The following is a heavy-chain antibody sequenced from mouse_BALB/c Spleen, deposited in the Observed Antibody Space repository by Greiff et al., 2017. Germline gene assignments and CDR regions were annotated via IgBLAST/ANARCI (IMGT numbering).Heavy chain of an antibody. CDR3: ARDRQLGLRGYFDV. V-gene: IGHV2-9*02. CDR1: GFSLTSYG. Sequence: QVQLKESGPGLVAPSQSLSITCTVSGFSLTSYGVHWVRQPPGKGLEWLGVIWAGGSTNYNSALMSRLSISKDNSKSQVFLKMNSLQTDDTAMYYCARDRQLGLRGYFDVWGAGTTVTVSS. CDR2: IWAGGST. D-gene: IGHD3-2*01. J-gene: IGHJ1*01.